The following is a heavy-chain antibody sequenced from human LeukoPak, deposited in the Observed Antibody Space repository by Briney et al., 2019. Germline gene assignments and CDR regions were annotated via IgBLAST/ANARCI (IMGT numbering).Heavy chain of an antibody. CDR3: ARYSRTLRYGMDV. CDR2: IYYSGST. D-gene: IGHD6-13*01. CDR1: GGSISSYY. V-gene: IGHV4-59*01. J-gene: IGHJ6*02. Sequence: SETLSLTCTVSGGSISSYYWSWIRQPPGKGLEWIGYIYYSGSTNYNPSLKSRVTISVDTSKNQFSLKLSSVTAADTAVYYCARYSRTLRYGMDVWGQGTTVTVSS.